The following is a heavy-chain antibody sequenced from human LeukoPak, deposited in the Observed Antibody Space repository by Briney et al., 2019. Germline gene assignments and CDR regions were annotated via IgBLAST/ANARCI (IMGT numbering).Heavy chain of an antibody. CDR3: ARDLAYSRLDY. CDR1: GLTFSSSW. Sequence: GGSLRLSCAVSGLTFSSSWMDWVRQAPGKGLEWVASIDPEGSEKYSAGSVKGRFTISRDNAKSSLYLQMDSLRVEDTAFYYCARDLAYSRLDYWGQGVLVTVSS. CDR2: IDPEGSEK. D-gene: IGHD5-18*01. V-gene: IGHV3-7*01. J-gene: IGHJ4*02.